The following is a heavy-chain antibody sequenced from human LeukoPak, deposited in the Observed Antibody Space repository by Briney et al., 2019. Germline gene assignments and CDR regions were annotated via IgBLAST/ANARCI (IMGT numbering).Heavy chain of an antibody. CDR3: ARGAKVGGYYYGMHV. J-gene: IGHJ6*04. CDR1: GGSISSYY. Sequence: SETLSLTCTVSGGSISSYYWSWIRQPPGKGLEWIGYIYYSGSTNYNPSLKSRVTISVDTSKNQFSLKLSSVTAADTAVYYCARGAKVGGYYYGMHVWGKGTTVTVSS. CDR2: IYYSGST. V-gene: IGHV4-59*01. D-gene: IGHD2-15*01.